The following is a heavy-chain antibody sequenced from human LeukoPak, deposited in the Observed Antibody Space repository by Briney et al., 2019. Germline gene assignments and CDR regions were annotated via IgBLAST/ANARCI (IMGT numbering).Heavy chain of an antibody. Sequence: SETLSLTCTVSGGSISSYYWSWIRQPPGKGLEWIGYIYYSGSTNYNPSLKSRVTISVDTSKNQFSLKLSSVTAADTAVYYCARGPKWELFDYWGQGTLVTVSS. D-gene: IGHD1-26*01. CDR2: IYYSGST. J-gene: IGHJ4*02. CDR3: ARGPKWELFDY. CDR1: GGSISSYY. V-gene: IGHV4-59*01.